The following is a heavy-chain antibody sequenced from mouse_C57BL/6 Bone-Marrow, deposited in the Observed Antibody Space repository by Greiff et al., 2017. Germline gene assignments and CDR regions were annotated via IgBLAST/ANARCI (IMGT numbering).Heavy chain of an antibody. J-gene: IGHJ1*03. D-gene: IGHD1-1*01. Sequence: QVQLQQSGAELVKPGASVKISCKASGYAFSSYWMNWVKQRPGRGLEWIGQIYPGDGDTNYNGKFKGKATLTADKSSGTAYMQLSSLTSEDSAGYFCARKHYYYGSSSLYWYFDVWGTGTTVTVSS. V-gene: IGHV1-80*01. CDR3: ARKHYYYGSSSLYWYFDV. CDR1: GYAFSSYW. CDR2: IYPGDGDT.